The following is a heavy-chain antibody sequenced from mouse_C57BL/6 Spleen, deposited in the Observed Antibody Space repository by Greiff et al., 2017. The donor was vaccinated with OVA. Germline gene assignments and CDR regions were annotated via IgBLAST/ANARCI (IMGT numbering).Heavy chain of an antibody. Sequence: VQLQQPGAELVKPGASVKLSCKASGYTFTSYWMQWVKQRPGQGLEWIGEIDPSDSYTNYNQKFKGKATLTVDTSSSTAYMQLSSLTSEDSAVYYCARGGTGNGLAYWGQGTLVTVSA. CDR3: ARGGTGNGLAY. V-gene: IGHV1-50*01. J-gene: IGHJ3*01. CDR1: GYTFTSYW. CDR2: IDPSDSYT. D-gene: IGHD4-1*01.